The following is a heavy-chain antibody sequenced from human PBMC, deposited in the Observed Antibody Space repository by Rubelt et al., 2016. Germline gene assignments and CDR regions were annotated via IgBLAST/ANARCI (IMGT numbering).Heavy chain of an antibody. CDR2: IYYSGST. CDR3: ALGDHSGTPIDY. CDR1: GGSISSSSYY. D-gene: IGHD1-1*01. J-gene: IGHJ4*02. Sequence: QLQLQESGPGLVKPSETLSLTCTVSGGSISSSSYYWGWIRQPPGKGLEWIGSIYYSGSTYYNPSLKSRVTISVDTSKNQFSLKLTSVTAADTAVYYCALGDHSGTPIDYWGQGTVVTVSS. V-gene: IGHV4-39*07.